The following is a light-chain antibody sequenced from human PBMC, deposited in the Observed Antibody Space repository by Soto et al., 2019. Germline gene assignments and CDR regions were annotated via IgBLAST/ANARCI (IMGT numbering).Light chain of an antibody. J-gene: IGKJ1*01. Sequence: EVLMTQSPVTLSVSPGERVTLSCRASHSISTNLAWYQQKPGQAPRLLIYGASTRATDIPARFSGSGSGTDFTLTISSLQAEDFAVYYCQQYDNWPSWTFGQGTRWIS. CDR3: QQYDNWPSWT. CDR1: HSISTN. V-gene: IGKV3-15*01. CDR2: GAS.